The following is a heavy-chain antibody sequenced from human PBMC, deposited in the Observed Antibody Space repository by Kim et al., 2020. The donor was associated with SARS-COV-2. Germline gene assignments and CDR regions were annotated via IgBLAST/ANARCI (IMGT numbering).Heavy chain of an antibody. V-gene: IGHV1-18*01. CDR1: GYTFTSYG. D-gene: IGHD3-9*01. CDR3: ARGMGRQSILTGYYEYYYYYGMDV. Sequence: ASVKVSCKASGYTFTSYGISWVRQAPGQGLEWMGWISAYNGNTNYAQKLQGRVTMTTDTSTSTAYMELRSLRSDDTAVYYCARGMGRQSILTGYYEYYYYYGMDVWGQGTTVTVSS. CDR2: ISAYNGNT. J-gene: IGHJ6*02.